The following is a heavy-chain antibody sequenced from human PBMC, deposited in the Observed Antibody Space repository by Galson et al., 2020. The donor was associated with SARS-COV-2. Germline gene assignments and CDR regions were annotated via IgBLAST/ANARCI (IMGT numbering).Heavy chain of an antibody. Sequence: SETLSLTCTVSGGSISSSYWSWIRQPPGTGLEWIGYIYYSGSTNYNPTLKSRVTISVEPYKNQFSLKLSSVTAADTAVYYCASTPTTYYYESSGYDGYYYYGMDVWGQGTTVTVSS. CDR2: IYYSGST. V-gene: IGHV4-59*13. J-gene: IGHJ6*02. CDR3: ASTPTTYYYESSGYDGYYYYGMDV. CDR1: GGSISSSY. D-gene: IGHD3-22*01.